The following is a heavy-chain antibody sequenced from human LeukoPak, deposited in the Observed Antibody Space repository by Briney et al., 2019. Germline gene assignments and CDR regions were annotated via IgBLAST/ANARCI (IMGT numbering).Heavy chain of an antibody. Sequence: ASVNVSCKASGYTFLSYGISWLRQAPGQGLEWMGWISTYNGNTNYAQKVQGRVTMTTDTSTTTAYMELRSLRSDDTAVYYCAREGAPHSSGWLGYFDYYGVDIWGQGTTVTVSS. CDR1: GYTFLSYG. D-gene: IGHD6-19*01. J-gene: IGHJ6*02. V-gene: IGHV1-18*01. CDR3: AREGAPHSSGWLGYFDYYGVDI. CDR2: ISTYNGNT.